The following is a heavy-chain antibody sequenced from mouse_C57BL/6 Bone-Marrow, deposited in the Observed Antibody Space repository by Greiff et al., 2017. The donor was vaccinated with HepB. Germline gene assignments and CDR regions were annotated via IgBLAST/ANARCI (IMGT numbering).Heavy chain of an antibody. CDR1: GYSFTDYN. J-gene: IGHJ3*01. D-gene: IGHD4-1*01. CDR3: GANSWFAY. Sequence: VHVKQSGPELVKPGASVKISCKASGYSFTDYNMNWVKQSNGKSLEWIGVINPNYGTTSYNQKFKGKATLTVDQSSSTAYMQLNSLTSEDSAVYYCGANSWFAYWGQGTLVTVSA. CDR2: INPNYGTT. V-gene: IGHV1-39*01.